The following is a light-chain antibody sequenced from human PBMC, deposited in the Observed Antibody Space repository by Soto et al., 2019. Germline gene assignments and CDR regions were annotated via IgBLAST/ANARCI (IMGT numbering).Light chain of an antibody. V-gene: IGKV3-20*01. CDR2: DAS. CDR3: QQYGGSPRT. Sequence: LTQSPGTLYLSPGERATLSCSASQRISQSLAWYQQRPCQSPRLLISDASRRATGIPDRFTGSGFGTYFTLTISRLAAEDLEVYYCQQYGGSPRTFGQGTKV. J-gene: IGKJ1*01. CDR1: QRISQS.